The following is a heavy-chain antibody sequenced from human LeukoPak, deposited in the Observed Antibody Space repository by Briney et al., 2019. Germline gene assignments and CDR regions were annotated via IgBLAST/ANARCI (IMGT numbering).Heavy chain of an antibody. Sequence: ASVKVSCKASGYTFTSHDINWVRQATGKALVWRGWMHPNSGNKGYAQKSQGRVTITRNTSISTAYMELSSLRSEDTAVYYCAKGSSGYYHGSYNWFDPWGQGTLVTVSS. D-gene: IGHD3-22*01. CDR1: GYTFTSHD. J-gene: IGHJ5*02. V-gene: IGHV1-8*03. CDR2: MHPNSGNK. CDR3: AKGSSGYYHGSYNWFDP.